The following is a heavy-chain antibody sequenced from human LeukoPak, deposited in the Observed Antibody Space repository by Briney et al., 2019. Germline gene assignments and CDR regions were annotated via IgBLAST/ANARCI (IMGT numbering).Heavy chain of an antibody. CDR1: GGSISSDDCF. CDR2: IYYTGST. CDR3: ARVSYYDSSGFYFGY. D-gene: IGHD3-22*01. Sequence: SETLSLTCTVSGGSISSDDCFWTWIRQPPGKGLERIGYIYYTGSTYYNPSLKSRVSISLDPSENQFSLRLNSVTAADTAVYYCARVSYYDSSGFYFGYWGQGKMVAVSS. J-gene: IGHJ4*02. V-gene: IGHV4-30-4*01.